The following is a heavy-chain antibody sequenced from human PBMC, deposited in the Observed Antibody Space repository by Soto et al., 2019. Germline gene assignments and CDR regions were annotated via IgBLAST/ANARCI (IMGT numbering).Heavy chain of an antibody. CDR1: GGTFNRHG. J-gene: IGHJ6*02. D-gene: IGHD3-22*01. CDR2: TIPVFGTP. CDR3: ARGLSDGFITYFDFYVMDV. V-gene: IGHV1-69*06. Sequence: SVKVSCKASGGTFNRHGISWVRQAPGQGLEWMGGTIPVFGTPKYAQEFQGRVTVSVDKSTSTAYMELSSLRSEDTAVYYCARGLSDGFITYFDFYVMDVWGQGTAVTSP.